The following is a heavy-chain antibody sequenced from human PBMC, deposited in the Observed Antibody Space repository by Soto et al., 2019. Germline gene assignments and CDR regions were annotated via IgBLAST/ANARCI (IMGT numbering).Heavy chain of an antibody. CDR2: ISAYNGNT. CDR1: GYPFTSSG. CDR3: ATDPYCGSAPGCSALDA. J-gene: IGHJ6*02. V-gene: IGHV1-18*04. Sequence: QVHLVQSGGEVKKPGASVKVSCKASGYPFTSSGFSWVRQAPGQGLAWMGWISAYNGNTLYAQKFKGRVTMATDTSTSTAYMELGSLRSDDTAVYYCATDPYCGSAPGCSALDAWGQGTTVTVS. D-gene: IGHD2-21*01.